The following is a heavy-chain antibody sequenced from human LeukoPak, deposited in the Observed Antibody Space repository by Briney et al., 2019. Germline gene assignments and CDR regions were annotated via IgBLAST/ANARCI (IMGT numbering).Heavy chain of an antibody. J-gene: IGHJ1*01. CDR1: GFSFADYA. CDR3: EKDGLSYDTSAHIYHVDH. CDR2: ISSGGHDAT. Sequence: GGSLRLSSAASGFSFADYAMVWVRQAPRKGLEWVSGISSGGHDATFYADSVKGRFTVSRDNSKNTLYLQMNFLRIEETAVYYCEKDGLSYDTSAHIYHVDHWGQGTLVTVSS. D-gene: IGHD3-22*01. V-gene: IGHV3-23*01.